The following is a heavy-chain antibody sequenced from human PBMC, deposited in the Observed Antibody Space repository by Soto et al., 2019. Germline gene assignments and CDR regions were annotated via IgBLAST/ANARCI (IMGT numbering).Heavy chain of an antibody. Sequence: QVQLVESGGGLVKPGGSLRLSCAASGFTFSDYHMSWIRQAPGKGLEWVSYISSSSTYTNYADSVKGRFTISRDNAKNSLYLQMSSLRAEDTAVYYCATGQYYYDSSAYYYSWGLGTLVTVSS. CDR2: ISSSSTYT. CDR1: GFTFSDYH. D-gene: IGHD3-22*01. J-gene: IGHJ4*02. V-gene: IGHV3-11*05. CDR3: ATGQYYYDSSAYYYS.